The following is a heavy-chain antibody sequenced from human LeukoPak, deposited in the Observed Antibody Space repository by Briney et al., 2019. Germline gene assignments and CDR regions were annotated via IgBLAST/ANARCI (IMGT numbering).Heavy chain of an antibody. CDR3: ATAGQWRFDS. J-gene: IGHJ4*02. Sequence: GGSLRLSCAASGFTFSSYWMHWVRQAPGKGLVWVSRLSPDGGTTDYSDSLRGRFTISRDNAKDTLYLQMNSLRADDTAVYYCATAGQWRFDSWGLGTLVTVSS. CDR2: LSPDGGTT. CDR1: GFTFSSYW. V-gene: IGHV3-74*01. D-gene: IGHD6-19*01.